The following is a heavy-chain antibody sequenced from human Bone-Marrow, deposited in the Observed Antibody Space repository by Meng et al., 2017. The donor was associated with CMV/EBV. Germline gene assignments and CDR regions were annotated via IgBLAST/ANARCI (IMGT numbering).Heavy chain of an antibody. CDR3: ARDGGVSDPWLDY. V-gene: IGHV3-30*04. CDR2: ISYDGTDK. D-gene: IGHD5/OR15-5a*01. CDR1: GFNFSSDA. Sequence: GGSLRLSCAASGFNFSSDAMHWVRQAPGKGLEWVTVISYDGTDKYYADSVKGRFTISRDTSKNTLYLQMNSLRAEDTAVYYCARDGGVSDPWLDYWGQGTLVTVSS. J-gene: IGHJ4*02.